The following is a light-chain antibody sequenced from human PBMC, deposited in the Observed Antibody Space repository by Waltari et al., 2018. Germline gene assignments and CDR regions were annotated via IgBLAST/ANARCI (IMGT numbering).Light chain of an antibody. Sequence: EIVLTQSPATLSLSPGERAPLSCRASQCVSSYLAWYHQKPGQAPRLLIYDASNRATGIPARFSGSGSGTDFTLTTSSLEPEDFAVYYCQQRSNWPRAFGQGTRLEIK. CDR3: QQRSNWPRA. V-gene: IGKV3-11*01. CDR1: QCVSSY. J-gene: IGKJ5*01. CDR2: DAS.